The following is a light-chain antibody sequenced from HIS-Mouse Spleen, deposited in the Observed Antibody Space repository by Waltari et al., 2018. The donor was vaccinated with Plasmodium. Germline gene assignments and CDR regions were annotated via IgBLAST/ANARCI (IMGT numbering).Light chain of an antibody. CDR3: YSTDSSGNHRV. Sequence: SYELTQPPSVSVSPGQTARNPCSGDALPKKYAYWYQQKSGQAPVRIIYQDRKRPAGSPGRFSGSSSGTMASLTISVAQVEDEADYYCYSTDSSGNHRVFGGGTKLTVL. V-gene: IGLV3-10*01. CDR1: ALPKKY. J-gene: IGLJ3*02. CDR2: QDR.